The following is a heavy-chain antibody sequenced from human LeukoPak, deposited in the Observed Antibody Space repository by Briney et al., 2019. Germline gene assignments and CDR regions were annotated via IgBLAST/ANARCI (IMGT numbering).Heavy chain of an antibody. J-gene: IGHJ4*02. CDR3: ASSVPSIVVVPAAPTPSTDY. Sequence: PGGSLRLSCAASGFTFSRYWMHWVRQAPGKGLVWVSRINTDGSSTSYADSVKGRFTISRDNSKNTLYLQMNSLRAEDTAVYYCASSVPSIVVVPAAPTPSTDYWGQGTLVTVSS. CDR2: INTDGSST. CDR1: GFTFSRYW. D-gene: IGHD2-2*01. V-gene: IGHV3-74*01.